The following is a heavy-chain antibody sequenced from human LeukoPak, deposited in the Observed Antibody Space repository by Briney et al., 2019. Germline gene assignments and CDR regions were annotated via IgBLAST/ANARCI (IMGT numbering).Heavy chain of an antibody. D-gene: IGHD3-16*02. V-gene: IGHV4-39*07. Sequence: SETLSLTCTVSGGSISSSSYYWGWIRQPPGKGLEWIGSIYYSGSTYYNPSLKSRVTISVDTSKNQFSLKLSSVTAADTAVYYCASPFKPSAHYDYVWGSYRAGGDAFDIWGQGTMVTVSS. J-gene: IGHJ3*02. CDR1: GGSISSSSYY. CDR2: IYYSGST. CDR3: ASPFKPSAHYDYVWGSYRAGGDAFDI.